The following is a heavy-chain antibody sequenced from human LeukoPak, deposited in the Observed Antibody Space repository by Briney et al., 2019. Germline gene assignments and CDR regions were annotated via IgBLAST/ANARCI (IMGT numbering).Heavy chain of an antibody. CDR2: IRSKANSYAT. CDR3: TRHRLRQYYGSGID. CDR1: GFTFSGSA. Sequence: GGSLRLSCAASGFTFSGSAMHWVRQASGKGLEWVGRIRSKANSYATAYAASVKGRFTISRDDSKNTAYLQMNSLKTEDTAVYYCTRHRLRQYYGSGIDWGQGTLVTVSS. D-gene: IGHD3-10*01. V-gene: IGHV3-73*01. J-gene: IGHJ4*02.